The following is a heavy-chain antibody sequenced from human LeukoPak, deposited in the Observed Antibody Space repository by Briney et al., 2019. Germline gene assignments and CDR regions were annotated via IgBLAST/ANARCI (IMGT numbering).Heavy chain of an antibody. D-gene: IGHD5-18*01. V-gene: IGHV4-61*01. Sequence: PPETLSLTCTVSGGSVSSGSYYWSWIRQPPGKGLEWIGYIYYSGSTNYNPSLKSRVTISVDTSKNQFSLKLSSVTAADTAAYYCARRTYSYGTYYFEYWGQGTLVTVSS. J-gene: IGHJ4*02. CDR3: ARRTYSYGTYYFEY. CDR1: GGSVSSGSYY. CDR2: IYYSGST.